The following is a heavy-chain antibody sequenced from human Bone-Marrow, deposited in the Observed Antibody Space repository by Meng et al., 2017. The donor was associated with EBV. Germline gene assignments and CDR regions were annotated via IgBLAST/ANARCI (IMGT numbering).Heavy chain of an antibody. CDR2: FIPILGTP. V-gene: IGHV1-69*01. J-gene: IGHJ4*02. CDR1: GGTFSSYA. Sequence: QVQLVQSGAKVKKPGSSVKVSCKASGGTFSSYAISWVRQAPGQGLEWMGGFIPILGTPNYAQKYQDRVTITADESTSTAYMELSGLRSEDTAVYYCARESGRGYTPDFWGQGTLVTVSS. CDR3: ARESGRGYTPDF. D-gene: IGHD3-10*01.